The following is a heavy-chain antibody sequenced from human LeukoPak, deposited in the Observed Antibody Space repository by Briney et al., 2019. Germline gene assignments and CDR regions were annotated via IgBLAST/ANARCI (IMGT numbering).Heavy chain of an antibody. V-gene: IGHV5-51*01. D-gene: IGHD3-3*01. Sequence: GESLKISCKGSGYSFTSYWIGWVRQMPGKGLEWMGIIYPGDSDTRYSPSFQGQVTISADKSISTAYLQWSSLKASDTAMYYCARSGYYDFWSVLNWFDPWGQGTLVTVSS. CDR2: IYPGDSDT. CDR1: GYSFTSYW. J-gene: IGHJ5*02. CDR3: ARSGYYDFWSVLNWFDP.